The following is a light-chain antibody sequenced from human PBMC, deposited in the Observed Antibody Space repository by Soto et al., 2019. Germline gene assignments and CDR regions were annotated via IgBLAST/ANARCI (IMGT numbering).Light chain of an antibody. V-gene: IGKV1-5*01. CDR1: QSISSW. CDR3: QQYNSYSGT. Sequence: DIQMTQSPSTLSASVGDRVTITCRASQSISSWLAWYQQKPGKAPKLLIYDASSLESGVPSRFSGSGSGTEFTITISSLQPDDFANYYCQQYNSYSGTFGQGTKVEIK. CDR2: DAS. J-gene: IGKJ1*01.